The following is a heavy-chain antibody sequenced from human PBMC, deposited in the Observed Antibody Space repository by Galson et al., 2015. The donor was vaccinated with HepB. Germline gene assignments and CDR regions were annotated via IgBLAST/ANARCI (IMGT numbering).Heavy chain of an antibody. Sequence: PALVKPTQTLTLTCTFSGFSLSTSGMCVSWIRQPPGKALEWLARIDWDDDKYYSASLKTRLTISKDSSKNQVVLTMTNMDPVDTATYYCARGWLQLYGLFDYWGQGTLVTVSS. CDR3: ARGWLQLYGLFDY. CDR1: GFSLSTSGMC. V-gene: IGHV2-70*11. J-gene: IGHJ4*02. D-gene: IGHD5-24*01. CDR2: IDWDDDK.